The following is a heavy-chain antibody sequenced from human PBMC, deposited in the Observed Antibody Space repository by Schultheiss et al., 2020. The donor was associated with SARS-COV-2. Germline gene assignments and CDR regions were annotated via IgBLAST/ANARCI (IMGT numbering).Heavy chain of an antibody. V-gene: IGHV3-21*01. CDR1: GFTFSSYS. CDR3: ARASRDYDSSGSTVDWFDP. CDR2: ISSSGRSS. J-gene: IGHJ5*02. D-gene: IGHD3-22*01. Sequence: GGSLRLSCAASGFTFSSYSMNWVRQAPGKGLEWVSSISSSGRSSYYADSVKGRFTISRDNAKNSLYLQMNSLRADDTAVYYCARASRDYDSSGSTVDWFDPWGQGTLVTVSS.